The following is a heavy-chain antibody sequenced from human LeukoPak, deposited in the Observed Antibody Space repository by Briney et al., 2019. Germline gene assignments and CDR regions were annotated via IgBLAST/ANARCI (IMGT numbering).Heavy chain of an antibody. CDR3: ARSGYYYDSSGYYYEDY. J-gene: IGHJ4*02. CDR1: GFTFSTYA. Sequence: PGGTLRLSCAASGFTFSTYAMNWVRQAPGKGLEWVSSISSSSSYIYYADSVKGRFTISRDNAKNSLYLQMKSLRAEDTAVYYCARSGYYYDSSGYYYEDYWGQGTLVSVCS. V-gene: IGHV3-21*01. CDR2: ISSSSSYI. D-gene: IGHD3-22*01.